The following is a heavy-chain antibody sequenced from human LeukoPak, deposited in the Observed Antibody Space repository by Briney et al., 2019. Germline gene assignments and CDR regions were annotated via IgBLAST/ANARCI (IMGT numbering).Heavy chain of an antibody. CDR3: AKCGYYDILTGLGAFDI. D-gene: IGHD3-9*01. J-gene: IGHJ3*02. CDR1: GFTFSSYA. V-gene: IGHV3-23*01. CDR2: ISGSGGST. Sequence: QPGGSLRLSCAASGFTFSSYAMSWVRQAPGKGLEWVSAISGSGGSTYYADSVKGRFTISRDNSKNTLYLQMNSLRAEDTAVYYCAKCGYYDILTGLGAFDIWGQGTMVTVSS.